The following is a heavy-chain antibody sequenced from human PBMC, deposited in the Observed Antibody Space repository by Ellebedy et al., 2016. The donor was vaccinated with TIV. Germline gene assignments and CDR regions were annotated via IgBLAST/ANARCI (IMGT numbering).Heavy chain of an antibody. CDR3: ARDRRAGGSIVDY. CDR2: INPNRGGT. J-gene: IGHJ4*02. D-gene: IGHD2/OR15-2a*01. CDR1: GYTFTGYY. Sequence: ASVKVSCKASGYTFTGYYMHWVRQAPGQGLEWMGWINPNRGGTNYAQKFQGRVTMTGDTSISTAYMELSRLRSDDTAVYYCARDRRAGGSIVDYWGQGTLVTVSS. V-gene: IGHV1-2*02.